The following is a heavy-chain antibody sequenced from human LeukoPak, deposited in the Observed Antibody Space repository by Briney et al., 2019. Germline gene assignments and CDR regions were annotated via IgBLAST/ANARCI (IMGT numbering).Heavy chain of an antibody. CDR1: GGSISSYY. J-gene: IGHJ4*02. V-gene: IGHV4-59*06. D-gene: IGHD3-22*01. CDR3: ARAGAYYDSSGYYYYFDY. CDR2: IYYSGST. Sequence: ASETLSLTCTVSGGSISSYYWSWIRQHPGKGLEWIGYIYYSGSTYYNPSLKSRVTISVDTSKNQFSLKLSSVTAADTAVYYCARAGAYYDSSGYYYYFDYWGQGTLVTVSS.